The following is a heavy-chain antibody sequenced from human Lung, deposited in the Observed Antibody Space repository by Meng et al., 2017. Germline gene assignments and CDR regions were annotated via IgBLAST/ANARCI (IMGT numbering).Heavy chain of an antibody. CDR2: MAYSRRT. V-gene: IGHV4-61*01. D-gene: IGHD1-26*01. J-gene: IGHJ4*02. CDR1: GASVSSGSNY. Sequence: VHLHEVGLRLVRPSATLSLACTVAGASVSSGSNYWSWIRQTPGKGLEWIAYMAYSRRTNYSPSLKSRVTMSTDTSKNQLSLKLSSVTAADTAVYYCAGGPWELDFWGQGTLVTVSS. CDR3: AGGPWELDF.